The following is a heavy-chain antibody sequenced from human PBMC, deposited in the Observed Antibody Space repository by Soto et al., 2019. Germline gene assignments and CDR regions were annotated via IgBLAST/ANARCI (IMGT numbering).Heavy chain of an antibody. D-gene: IGHD2-15*01. V-gene: IGHV2-5*01. Sequence: QITLKESGPTLVKPTQTLTLTCTFSGFSLNTRAVGVGWIRPAPGKALEWLALINWNDDERYSPSLKDRLTITKDTSKNHVALTMTNIGPGDTATYYCAHRHDLGGFDSWGPWTAVTVSS. CDR1: GFSLNTRAVG. CDR3: AHRHDLGGFDS. CDR2: INWNDDE. J-gene: IGHJ3*02.